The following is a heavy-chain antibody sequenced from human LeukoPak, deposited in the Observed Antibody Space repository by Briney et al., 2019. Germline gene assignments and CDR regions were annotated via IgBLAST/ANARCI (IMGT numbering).Heavy chain of an antibody. CDR3: VTIDYYYDSGGHKWGPLAY. J-gene: IGHJ4*02. CDR2: IYYNGST. Sequence: PSETLFLTCSVSDDAINSRSYYWGWIRQSPGKGLVWIGSIYYNGSTYFNPSLRSRVAISVDTSKNQFSLKVTSVTAADTAVFYCVTIDYYYDSGGHKWGPLAYWGQGIQVTVSS. D-gene: IGHD3-22*01. CDR1: DDAINSRSYY. V-gene: IGHV4-39*01.